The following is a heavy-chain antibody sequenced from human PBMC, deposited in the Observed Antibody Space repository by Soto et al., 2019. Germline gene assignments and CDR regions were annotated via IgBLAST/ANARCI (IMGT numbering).Heavy chain of an antibody. V-gene: IGHV4-31*03. J-gene: IGHJ5*02. CDR2: IYYSGST. CDR3: ARGGSSSWDWFDP. CDR1: GGSIISGGYY. D-gene: IGHD6-6*01. Sequence: SETLFLTCTVSGGSIISGGYYLIGIRQHPWKGLELIGYIYYSGSTYYNPSLKSRVTISVDTSKNQFSLKLSSVTAADTAVYYCARGGSSSWDWFDPWGQGTLVTVSS.